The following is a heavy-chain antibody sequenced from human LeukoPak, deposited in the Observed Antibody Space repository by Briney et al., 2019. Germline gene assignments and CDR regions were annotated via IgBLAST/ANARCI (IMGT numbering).Heavy chain of an antibody. CDR1: GFTVSNSW. D-gene: IGHD7-27*01. J-gene: IGHJ4*02. CDR3: ARGGLPGGFDY. CDR2: INNDGNRI. Sequence: GGSLRLSGAASGFTVSNSWMFWVRQAPGKGLMYVSEINNDGNRIRYVDSVKGRFTISRDGAKNTLFLQMNSLRDDDTAMYYCARGGLPGGFDYWGQGILVTVSS. V-gene: IGHV3-74*01.